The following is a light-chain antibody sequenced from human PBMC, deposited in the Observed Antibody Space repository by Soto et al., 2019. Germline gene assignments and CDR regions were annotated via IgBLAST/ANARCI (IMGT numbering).Light chain of an antibody. J-gene: IGKJ3*01. CDR1: QDISTW. Sequence: DIQMTQSPSSVSASVGDRVTITCRASQDISTWLVWYQQKPGKAPRLLIYVASNLQSGVPSRFSGSGSGTEFTLPIRSLQPEDFETYYCQQGKSFPHTLGTGTQVDI. V-gene: IGKV1D-12*01. CDR2: VAS. CDR3: QQGKSFPHT.